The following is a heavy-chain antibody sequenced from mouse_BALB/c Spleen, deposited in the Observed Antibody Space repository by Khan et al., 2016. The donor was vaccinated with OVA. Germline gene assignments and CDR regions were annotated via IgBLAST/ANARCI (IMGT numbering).Heavy chain of an antibody. J-gene: IGHJ4*01. CDR2: LWSDGIT. CDR1: GLPLTTYG. V-gene: IGHV2-6*02. Sequence: QVQLKESGPGLVAPSQSLSITCPASGLPLTTYGVHWVRQPPGKGLEWLVVLWSDGITIYNSALKSRLSISKDNSKSQVFFKMNSLQTDDTAMYYCTRGGFYAMNYWGQGTSVTVSS. CDR3: TRGGFYAMNY.